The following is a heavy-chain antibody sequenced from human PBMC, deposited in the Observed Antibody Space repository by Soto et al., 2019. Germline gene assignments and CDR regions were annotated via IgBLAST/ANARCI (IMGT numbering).Heavy chain of an antibody. CDR3: ARDGDGRMTTNPYYYNGMDV. J-gene: IGHJ6*02. D-gene: IGHD4-4*01. CDR2: VFYTGRA. V-gene: IGHV4-59*01. Sequence: ETLSLTCTLARGSLGSYYWSWSRQPPGKGLEWIGYVFYTGRANYNASLKSRVSISLDTSNYQFSLKLSSVTAADTAVYYCARDGDGRMTTNPYYYNGMDVWGPGTTVTVSS. CDR1: RGSLGSYY.